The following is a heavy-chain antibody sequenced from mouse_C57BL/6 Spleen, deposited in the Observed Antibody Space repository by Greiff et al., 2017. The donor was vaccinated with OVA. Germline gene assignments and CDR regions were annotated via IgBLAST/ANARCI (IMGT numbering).Heavy chain of an antibody. D-gene: IGHD1-1*01. V-gene: IGHV3-6*01. CDR2: ISYDGSN. J-gene: IGHJ4*01. CDR3: ASGTTVVAKAMDY. Sequence: EVQLVESGPGLVKPSQSLSLTCSVTGYSITSGYYWNWIRQFPGNKLEWMGYISYDGSNNYNPSLKNRISITRDTSKNQFFLKLNSVTTEDTATYYGASGTTVVAKAMDYWGQGTSVTVSS. CDR1: GYSITSGYY.